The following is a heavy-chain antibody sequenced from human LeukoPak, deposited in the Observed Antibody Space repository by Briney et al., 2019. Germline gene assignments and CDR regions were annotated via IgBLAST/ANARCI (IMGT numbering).Heavy chain of an antibody. CDR1: GFIFSHYT. V-gene: IGHV3-30*02. CDR3: AKGYYYDSSGYPPLLY. J-gene: IGHJ4*02. D-gene: IGHD3-22*01. Sequence: GSLRLSCAASGFIFSHYTMTWVRQAPGKGLEWVAFIRYDGSNKYYADSVKGRFTISRDNSKNTLYLQMNSLRAEDTAVYYCAKGYYYDSSGYPPLLYWGQGTLVTVSS. CDR2: IRYDGSNK.